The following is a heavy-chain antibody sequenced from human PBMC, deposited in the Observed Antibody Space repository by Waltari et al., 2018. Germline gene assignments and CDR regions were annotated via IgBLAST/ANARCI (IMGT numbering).Heavy chain of an antibody. CDR3: ARLGGIPY. V-gene: IGHV3-7*02. D-gene: IGHD1-20*01. CDR1: GFTFSSYW. CDR2: IKQDGSNE. J-gene: IGHJ4*02. Sequence: EVQLVESGGGLVQPGGSLRLSCAAPGFTFSSYWMSWVRQAPGKGLEWVANIKQDGSNEYYADSVKGRFTISRDNSKNTLYLQMNSLRAEDTAVYYCARLGGIPYWGQGTLVIVSS.